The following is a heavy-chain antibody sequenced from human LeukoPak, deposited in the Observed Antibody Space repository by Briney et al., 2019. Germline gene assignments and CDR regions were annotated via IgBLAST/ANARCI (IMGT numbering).Heavy chain of an antibody. CDR1: GFTFSSYA. J-gene: IGHJ1*01. CDR2: ISGSGGST. V-gene: IGHV3-23*01. CDR3: AKDYSSGWYYFQH. D-gene: IGHD6-19*01. Sequence: GGSLRLSCAASGFTFSSYAMSWVRQAPGKGLEWVSAISGSGGSTYYADPVKGRLTISRDNSKNTLYLQMNSLRAEDTAVYYCAKDYSSGWYYFQHWGQGTLVTVSS.